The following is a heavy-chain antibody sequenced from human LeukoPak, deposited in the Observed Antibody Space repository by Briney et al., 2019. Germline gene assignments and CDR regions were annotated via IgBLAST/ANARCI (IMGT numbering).Heavy chain of an antibody. CDR2: IYYTAST. J-gene: IGHJ4*02. Sequence: SETLSLTCTVSGGSISSSSYYWGWIRQPPGKGLEWIGSIYYTASTYYNPSLKSRVTIPVDTSKSQFSLKLSSVTAADTAVYYCASKQWLVLGYLDYWGQGTLVTVSS. CDR3: ASKQWLVLGYLDY. D-gene: IGHD6-19*01. CDR1: GGSISSSSYY. V-gene: IGHV4-39*07.